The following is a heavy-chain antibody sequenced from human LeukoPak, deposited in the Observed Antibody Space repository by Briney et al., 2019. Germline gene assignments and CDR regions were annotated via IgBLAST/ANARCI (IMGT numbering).Heavy chain of an antibody. D-gene: IGHD5-12*01. CDR3: AKASDKGGYDYVGDY. J-gene: IGHJ4*02. V-gene: IGHV3-30*18. CDR2: ISSDGNSR. CDR1: GFTFTTYD. Sequence: GRSLRLSCAVSGFTFTTYDMHWIRQAPGKGLEWVAVISSDGNSRYYTDSVKGRFTISRDLSKNTLSLEMNSLRPEDTAVYYCAKASDKGGYDYVGDYWGQGTLVTVSS.